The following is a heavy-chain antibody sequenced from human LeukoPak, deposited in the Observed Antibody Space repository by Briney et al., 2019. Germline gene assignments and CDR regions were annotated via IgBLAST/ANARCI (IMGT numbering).Heavy chain of an antibody. CDR2: MSWNGDNI. CDR1: GFTFDDYA. J-gene: IGHJ4*02. CDR3: AKDGSSHSNMLTAYDY. Sequence: QAGRSLRLSCVASGFTFDDYAMYWVRQAPGKGLEWVSAMSWNGDNIAYADSVKGRFTISRDNAKNSLYLQMNSLRPEDTALYYCAKDGSSHSNMLTAYDYWGQGTLVTVSS. V-gene: IGHV3-9*01. D-gene: IGHD3-16*01.